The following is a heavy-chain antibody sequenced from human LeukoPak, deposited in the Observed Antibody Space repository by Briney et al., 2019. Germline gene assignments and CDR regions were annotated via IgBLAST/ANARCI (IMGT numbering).Heavy chain of an antibody. CDR1: GFTVSNNY. CDR2: IRGSGSST. Sequence: GGSLRLSCAASGFTVSNNYMSWVRQAPGMGLEWVSVIRGSGSSTYYADSVKGRFTISRDNSNNTLYLQMNSLRADDTAVYYCARKVGGVNNFDYWGQGTLVTVSS. V-gene: IGHV3-53*01. J-gene: IGHJ4*02. D-gene: IGHD3-16*01. CDR3: ARKVGGVNNFDY.